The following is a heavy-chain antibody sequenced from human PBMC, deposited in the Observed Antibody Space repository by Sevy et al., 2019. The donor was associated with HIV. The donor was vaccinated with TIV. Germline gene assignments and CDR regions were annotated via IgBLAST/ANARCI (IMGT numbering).Heavy chain of an antibody. CDR3: ARSWEQQLHDAFDI. V-gene: IGHV3-21*01. CDR1: GFTFSSYS. D-gene: IGHD6-13*01. J-gene: IGHJ3*02. CDR2: ITSRSSYI. Sequence: GGSLRLSCAASGFTFSSYSMNWVRQAPGKGLEWVSSITSRSSYIYYADPVKGRFTISRDNAKNSLYLQMNSLRAEDTAVYYCARSWEQQLHDAFDIWGQGTMVTVSS.